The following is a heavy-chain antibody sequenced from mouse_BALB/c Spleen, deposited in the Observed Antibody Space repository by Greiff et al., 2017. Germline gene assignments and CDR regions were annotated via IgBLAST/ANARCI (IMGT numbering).Heavy chain of an antibody. CDR1: GYSITSDYA. Sequence: EVNLVESGPGLVKPSQSLSLTCTVTGYSITSDYAWNWIRQFPGNKLEWMGYISYSGSTSYNPSLKSRISITRDTSKNQFFLQLNSVTTEDTATYYCARRGYAWYFDVWGAGTTVTVSS. D-gene: IGHD2-14*01. V-gene: IGHV3-2*02. CDR2: ISYSGST. J-gene: IGHJ1*01. CDR3: ARRGYAWYFDV.